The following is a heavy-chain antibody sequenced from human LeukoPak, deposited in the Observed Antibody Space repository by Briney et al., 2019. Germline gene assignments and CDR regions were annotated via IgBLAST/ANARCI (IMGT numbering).Heavy chain of an antibody. CDR1: GGSVSSSSYY. CDR3: ARRLAINAFDI. D-gene: IGHD3-9*01. V-gene: IGHV4-39*01. J-gene: IGHJ3*02. CDR2: VYYRGST. Sequence: SETLCLTCGVSGGSVSSSSYYWDWIRQPPGRGLEWSVSVYYRGSTYDNPALKSGVTISVATSKTQFSLKLSSVTAADTAVYYCARRLAINAFDIWGQGTMVTVPS.